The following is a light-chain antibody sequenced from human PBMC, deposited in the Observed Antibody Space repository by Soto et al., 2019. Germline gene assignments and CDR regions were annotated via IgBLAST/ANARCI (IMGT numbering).Light chain of an antibody. J-gene: IGKJ1*01. V-gene: IGKV1-5*03. Sequence: DIQMTQSPSTLSASVGDRVTITCRASQSVSSWLAWYQQKPGKAPKLLISKASSLERGVPSRFSGSGSGAEFTLTISSLQPDDFATYYCQHYNSYSEAFGQGTKV. CDR1: QSVSSW. CDR3: QHYNSYSEA. CDR2: KAS.